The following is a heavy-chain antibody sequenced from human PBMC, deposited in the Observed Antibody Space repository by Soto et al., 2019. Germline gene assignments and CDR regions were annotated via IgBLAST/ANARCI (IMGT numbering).Heavy chain of an antibody. CDR1: GASVSSTYW. J-gene: IGHJ4*02. CDR3: ARYNAASGTYYFDF. CDR2: INHRGSA. D-gene: IGHD6-13*01. V-gene: IGHV4-4*02. Sequence: SETLSLTCAVSGASVSSTYWWSWVRQPPGKGPEWIGEINHRGSANYNPSLKSRVTIPVDISKSQFSLRLTSVTAADTAVYYCARYNAASGTYYFDFWGQGALVT.